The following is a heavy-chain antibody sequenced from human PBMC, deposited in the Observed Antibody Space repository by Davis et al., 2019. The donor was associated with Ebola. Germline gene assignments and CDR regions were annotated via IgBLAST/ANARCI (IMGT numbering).Heavy chain of an antibody. Sequence: GESLKISCAASGFTFSSYSMNWVRQAPGKGLEWVSSISSSSSYIYYADSVKGRFTISRDNAKNSLYLQMNSLRAEDTAVYYCARVGGSGTGGWGQGTLVTVSS. CDR2: ISSSSSYI. V-gene: IGHV3-21*01. J-gene: IGHJ4*02. CDR1: GFTFSSYS. D-gene: IGHD3-10*01. CDR3: ARVGGSGTGG.